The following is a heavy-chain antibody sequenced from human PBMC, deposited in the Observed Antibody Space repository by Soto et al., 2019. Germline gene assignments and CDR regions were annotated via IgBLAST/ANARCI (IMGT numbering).Heavy chain of an antibody. CDR3: ARVGFNWNDDYYGMDV. J-gene: IGHJ6*02. Sequence: PSETLSRTCALYGGSFSGYYWSWIRQPPGKGLEWIGEINHSGSTNYNPSLKSRVTISVDTSKNQFSLKLSSVTAADTAVYYCARVGFNWNDDYYGMDVWGQGTTVTVSS. D-gene: IGHD1-20*01. V-gene: IGHV4-34*01. CDR1: GGSFSGYY. CDR2: INHSGST.